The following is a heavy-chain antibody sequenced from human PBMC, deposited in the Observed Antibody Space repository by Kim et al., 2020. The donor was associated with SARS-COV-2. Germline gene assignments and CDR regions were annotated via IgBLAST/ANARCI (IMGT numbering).Heavy chain of an antibody. V-gene: IGHV3-30*04. CDR2: ISYDGSNK. CDR1: GFTFSSYA. CDR3: AREAITMVRGVIVGAFDI. Sequence: GGSLRLSCAASGFTFSSYAMHWVRQAPGKGLEWVAVISYDGSNKYYADSVKGRFTISRDNSKNTLYLQMNSLRAEDTAVYYCAREAITMVRGVIVGAFDIWGQGTMVTVSS. J-gene: IGHJ3*02. D-gene: IGHD3-10*01.